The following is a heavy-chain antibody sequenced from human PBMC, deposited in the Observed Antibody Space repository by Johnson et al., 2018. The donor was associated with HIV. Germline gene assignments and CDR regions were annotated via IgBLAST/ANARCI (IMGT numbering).Heavy chain of an antibody. CDR2: INWNGGST. V-gene: IGHV3-20*04. CDR1: GFTFDDYG. CDR3: ARGGYGTGGVCLGDAFDI. J-gene: IGHJ3*02. Sequence: VLLVESGGGVVRPGESLRLSCAASGFTFDDYGMSWVRQAPGKGLEWVSGINWNGGSTGYADSVKGRFTISRDNAKNSLYLQMNSLRAEDTALYYCARGGYGTGGVCLGDAFDIWGQGTMVTVSS. D-gene: IGHD2-8*02.